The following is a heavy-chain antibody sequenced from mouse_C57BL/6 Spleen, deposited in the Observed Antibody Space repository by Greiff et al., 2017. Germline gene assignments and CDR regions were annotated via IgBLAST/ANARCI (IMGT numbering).Heavy chain of an antibody. Sequence: QVQLQQSGAELMKPGASVTLSCKATGYTFTGYWIAWVKQRPGHGLEWIGEILPGSGSTNYNEKFTGKATFTTDTSSNTAYMQLSSLTTDDSSIYYCSRHYYGSSYWYFDVWGTGTTVTVSS. D-gene: IGHD1-1*01. J-gene: IGHJ1*03. CDR2: ILPGSGST. CDR3: SRHYYGSSYWYFDV. V-gene: IGHV1-9*01. CDR1: GYTFTGYW.